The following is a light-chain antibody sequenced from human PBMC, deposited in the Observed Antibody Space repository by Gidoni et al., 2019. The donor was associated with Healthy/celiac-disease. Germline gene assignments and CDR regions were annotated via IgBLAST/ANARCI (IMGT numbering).Light chain of an antibody. V-gene: IGLV3-21*03. CDR2: DNS. Sequence: SYVLTQAPSVSVAPGTTARMTCGGDNIEAKDVHWYQQRPGQAPVVVVFDNSDRPSGTPERVSGSNSGNTATLTISGVEAGDEAVYYCHVWDSVSDHVVFGGGTKLTVL. CDR1: NIEAKD. CDR3: HVWDSVSDHVV. J-gene: IGLJ2*01.